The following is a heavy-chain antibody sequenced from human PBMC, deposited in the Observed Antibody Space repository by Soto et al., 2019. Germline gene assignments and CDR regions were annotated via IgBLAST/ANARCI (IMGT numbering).Heavy chain of an antibody. CDR2: IYYSGST. J-gene: IGHJ4*02. Sequence: SDTLSLTCTVSGGSISSCDYYWSWIRQPPGKGLEWIGYIYYSGSTYYNPSLKSRVTISVDTSKNQFSLKLSSVTAADTAVYYCARFAPGDYAYWGQGTLVTVSS. V-gene: IGHV4-30-4*02. CDR3: ARFAPGDYAY. CDR1: GGSISSCDYY. D-gene: IGHD4-17*01.